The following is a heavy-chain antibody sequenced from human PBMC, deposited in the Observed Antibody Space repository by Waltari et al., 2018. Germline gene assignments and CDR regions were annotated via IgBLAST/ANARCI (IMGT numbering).Heavy chain of an antibody. CDR1: GASINTKNSY. CDR3: ARIGSSPYYYYYYMDV. D-gene: IGHD6-6*01. CDR2: IYYNGIT. V-gene: IGHV4-39*01. Sequence: QLQLQESGPGLVKPSETLSLSCTVSGASINTKNSYWGWIRQPPGKGLQWIGSIYYNGITFYNPSLKSRVTISVDTSQNQFSLKLSSVTAADTAVYYCARIGSSPYYYYYYMDVWGKGTTVTVSS. J-gene: IGHJ6*03.